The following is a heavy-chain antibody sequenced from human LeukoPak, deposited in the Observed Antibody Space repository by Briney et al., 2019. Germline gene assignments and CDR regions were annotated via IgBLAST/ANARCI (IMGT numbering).Heavy chain of an antibody. V-gene: IGHV3-53*01. CDR3: ATLGGTDAFDI. J-gene: IGHJ3*02. D-gene: IGHD3-16*01. CDR1: GFTFSSYS. CDR2: IYSGGST. Sequence: PGGSLRLSCAASGFTFSSYSMSWVRQAPGKGLEWVSVIYSGGSTYYADSVKGRFTISRDNSKNTLYLQMNSLRAEDTAVYYCATLGGTDAFDIWGQGTMVTVSS.